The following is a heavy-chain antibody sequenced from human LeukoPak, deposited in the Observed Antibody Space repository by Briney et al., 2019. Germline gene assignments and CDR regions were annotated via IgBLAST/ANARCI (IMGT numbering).Heavy chain of an antibody. D-gene: IGHD5-12*01. CDR1: GYTFSDYY. V-gene: IGHV1-2*02. CDR3: ARVRGYDYANDY. J-gene: IGHJ4*02. Sequence: GASVKVSCKTSGYTFSDYYIHWIRQAPGQGLEWVGWINPNSGDTDYAQKFQGRVTVTRDTSISTAYMELGRLRSDDTAVYYCARVRGYDYANDYWGQGTLVTVSS. CDR2: INPNSGDT.